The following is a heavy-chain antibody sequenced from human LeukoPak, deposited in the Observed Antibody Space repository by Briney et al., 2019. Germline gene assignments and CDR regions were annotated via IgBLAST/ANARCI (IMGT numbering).Heavy chain of an antibody. CDR2: IYYSGST. J-gene: IGHJ5*02. D-gene: IGHD3-22*01. Sequence: PSETLSLTCTVSGGSISSSSYYWGWIRQPPGKGLEWIGSIYYSGSTYYNPSLKSRVTISVDTSKNQFSLKLSSVTAADTAVYYCARLLYYYDSSGYYYWFDPWGQGTLVTVSS. V-gene: IGHV4-39*01. CDR1: GGSISSSSYY. CDR3: ARLLYYYDSSGYYYWFDP.